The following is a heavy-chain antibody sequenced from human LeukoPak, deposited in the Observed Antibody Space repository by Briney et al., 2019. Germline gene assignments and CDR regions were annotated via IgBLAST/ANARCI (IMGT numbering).Heavy chain of an antibody. CDR2: ISGRGASK. CDR1: GLTFNNYA. D-gene: IGHD6-13*01. V-gene: IGHV3-23*01. Sequence: GGSLRLSCAVSGLTFNNYAMSWVRQAPGKGLEWVSGISGRGASKYYADSVKGRFTISRDKSKNTWYLQMNSLRAEDTAVYYCAKDAWGRSSSWYFDYWGQGTLVTVSS. CDR3: AKDAWGRSSSWYFDY. J-gene: IGHJ4*02.